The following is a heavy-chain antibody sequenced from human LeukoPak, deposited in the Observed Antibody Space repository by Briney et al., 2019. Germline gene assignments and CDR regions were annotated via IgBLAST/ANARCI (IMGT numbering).Heavy chain of an antibody. CDR2: IWYDGTNT. J-gene: IGHJ3*02. CDR3: ARDFCSGGSCYPDAFDI. D-gene: IGHD2-15*01. Sequence: GRSLRLSSAASGFTFSSYGMHWVRQAPGKGLEWVAVIWYDGTNTYYADSVKGRFTISRDNSKNTLYLQMNSLRAEDTAVYYCARDFCSGGSCYPDAFDIWGQGTMVTVSS. V-gene: IGHV3-33*01. CDR1: GFTFSSYG.